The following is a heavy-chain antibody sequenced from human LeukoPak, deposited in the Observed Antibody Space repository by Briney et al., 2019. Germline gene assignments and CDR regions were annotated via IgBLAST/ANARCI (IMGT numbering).Heavy chain of an antibody. J-gene: IGHJ4*02. CDR3: ARAIDYGDYPYYFDY. CDR2: ISSSSSYI. V-gene: IGHV3-21*01. D-gene: IGHD4-17*01. CDR1: GFTFSSYS. Sequence: GGSLRLSCAASGFTFSSYSMTWVRQAPGKGLEWVSSISSSSSYIYYADSVKGRFTISRDNAKNSLYLQMNSLRAEDTAVYYCARAIDYGDYPYYFDYWGQGTLVTVSS.